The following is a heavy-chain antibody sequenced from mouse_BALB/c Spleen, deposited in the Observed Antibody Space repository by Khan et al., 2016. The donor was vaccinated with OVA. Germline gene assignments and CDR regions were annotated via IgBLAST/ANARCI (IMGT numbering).Heavy chain of an antibody. CDR2: IYPGTGST. J-gene: IGHJ2*01. V-gene: IGHV1S132*01. Sequence: QVQLQQSGAELVRPGASVKLSCKTSGYIFTSYWIHWVKQRSGQGLEWIARIYPGTGSTYYNEKFKGKATLTADKSSSTAYMQFSSLKSEDSAVYFYARSSPTVVAFDYWGQGTTLTVSS. D-gene: IGHD1-1*01. CDR3: ARSSPTVVAFDY. CDR1: GYIFTSYW.